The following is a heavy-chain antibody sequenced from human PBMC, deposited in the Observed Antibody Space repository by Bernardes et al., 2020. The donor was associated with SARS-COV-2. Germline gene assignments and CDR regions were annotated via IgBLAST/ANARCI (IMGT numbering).Heavy chain of an antibody. V-gene: IGHV1-2*04. Sequence: VTVSCKASGYTFSGYYLHWVRQAPGQGLEWMGGTNPNSGATNYAQKFQGWVTMTRDTSISTAYMELSRLKSDDTAVYYCARGAGSTVTTYYFDYWGQGTLVTVSS. J-gene: IGHJ4*02. CDR3: ARGAGSTVTTYYFDY. CDR1: GYTFSGYY. D-gene: IGHD4-17*01. CDR2: TNPNSGAT.